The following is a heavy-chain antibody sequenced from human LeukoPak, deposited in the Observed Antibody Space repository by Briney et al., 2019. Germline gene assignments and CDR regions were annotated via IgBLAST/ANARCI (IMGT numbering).Heavy chain of an antibody. CDR2: IIPIFGTA. J-gene: IGHJ6*04. V-gene: IGHV1-69*06. CDR1: GGTFSSYA. Sequence: SVKVSCKASGGTFSSYAISWVRQAPGQGLEWMGGIIPIFGTANYAQKFQGRVTITADKSTSTAYMELSSLRSEDTAVYYCARADGSSSISYYYLDVWGKGTTVTVSS. CDR3: ARADGSSSISYYYLDV. D-gene: IGHD6-6*01.